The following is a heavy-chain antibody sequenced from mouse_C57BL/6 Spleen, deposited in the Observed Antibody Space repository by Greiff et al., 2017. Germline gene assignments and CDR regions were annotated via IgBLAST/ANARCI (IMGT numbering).Heavy chain of an antibody. V-gene: IGHV14-2*01. J-gene: IGHJ4*01. D-gene: IGHD2-2*01. CDR1: GFNIKDYY. CDR2: IDPEDGET. Sequence: EVQLQQSGAELVKPGASVKLSCTASGFNIKDYYMHWVKQRTEQGLEWIGRIDPEDGETKYAPKFQGKATLTADTSSNTAYLQLSSLTTEDTAVYYCARGGYEYYAMDYWGQGTSVTVSS. CDR3: ARGGYEYYAMDY.